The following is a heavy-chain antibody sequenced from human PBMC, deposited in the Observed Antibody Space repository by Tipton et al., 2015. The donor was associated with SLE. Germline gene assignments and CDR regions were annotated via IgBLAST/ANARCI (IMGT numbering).Heavy chain of an antibody. Sequence: TLSLTCTVSGGSINNHYWNWIRQPPGKGLEWIGYIHYSGTTHDNPSLKSRVTMSVDMSKNQFSLRLTSVTAADTAVYYCARTLGAIAHTVYDAFDIWGQGKMVTVSS. CDR2: IHYSGTT. V-gene: IGHV4-59*11. J-gene: IGHJ3*02. D-gene: IGHD1-26*01. CDR1: GGSINNHY. CDR3: ARTLGAIAHTVYDAFDI.